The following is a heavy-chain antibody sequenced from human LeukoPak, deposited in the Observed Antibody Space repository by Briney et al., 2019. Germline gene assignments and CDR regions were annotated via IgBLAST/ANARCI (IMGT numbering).Heavy chain of an antibody. J-gene: IGHJ3*02. CDR2: IYYSGST. Sequence: SEALSPTCTVSGGSISSYYWSWIRQPPGKGLEWIGYIYYSGSTNYNPSLKSRVTISVDTSKNQFSLKLSSATAADTAVYYCAVTLSVKGLNAFDIWGQGTMVTVSS. CDR3: AVTLSVKGLNAFDI. V-gene: IGHV4-59*01. D-gene: IGHD4-11*01. CDR1: GGSISSYY.